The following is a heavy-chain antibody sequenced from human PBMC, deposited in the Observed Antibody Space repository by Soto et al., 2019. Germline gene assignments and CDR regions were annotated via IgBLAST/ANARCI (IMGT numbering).Heavy chain of an antibody. V-gene: IGHV3-7*05. CDR1: GLTLSGYW. Sequence: PGGSLRLSCAASGLTLSGYWMNWVRQAPGRGLEWEANIKYDGSEKYYVDSVKGRFTISRDNAKNSLYLQMNSLTVEDTAVYYCATSNCPLYWGQGTLVTVSS. D-gene: IGHD2-15*01. CDR2: IKYDGSEK. CDR3: ATSNCPLY. J-gene: IGHJ4*02.